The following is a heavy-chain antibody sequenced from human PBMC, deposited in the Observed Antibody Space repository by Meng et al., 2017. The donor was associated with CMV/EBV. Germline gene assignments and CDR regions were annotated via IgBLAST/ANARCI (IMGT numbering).Heavy chain of an antibody. Sequence: SVKVSCKASGGTFSSYAISWVRQAPGQGLEWMGGIIPIFGTANYAQKFQGRVTITTDESTSTAYMELSGLRSEDTAVYYCARGYCSSTSCYNAFDIWGQGTMVTVSS. D-gene: IGHD2-2*02. V-gene: IGHV1-69*05. CDR1: GGTFSSYA. CDR2: IIPIFGTA. J-gene: IGHJ3*02. CDR3: ARGYCSSTSCYNAFDI.